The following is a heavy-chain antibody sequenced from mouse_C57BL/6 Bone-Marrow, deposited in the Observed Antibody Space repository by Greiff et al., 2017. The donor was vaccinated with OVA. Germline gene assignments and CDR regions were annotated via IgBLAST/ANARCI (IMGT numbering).Heavy chain of an antibody. V-gene: IGHV1-81*01. CDR1: GYTFTSYG. CDR3: ARSGSNYVAWFAY. D-gene: IGHD2-5*01. J-gene: IGHJ3*01. CDR2: IYPRSGNT. Sequence: QVQLQQSGAELARPGASVKLSCKASGYTFTSYGISWVKQRTGQGLEWIGEIYPRSGNTYYNEKFKSKSTLTADKSSSTAYMELRSLTSEDSAVYFCARSGSNYVAWFAYWGQGTLVTVSA.